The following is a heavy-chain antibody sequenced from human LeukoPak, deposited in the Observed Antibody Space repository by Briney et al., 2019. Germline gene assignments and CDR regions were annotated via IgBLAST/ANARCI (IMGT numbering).Heavy chain of an antibody. Sequence: GGTLRLSCAASGFTFSSYGMSWGRQAPGKGLEGVSAISGSGGSTYYADSVKGRFTISRDNSKNTLYLQMNSLRAEDTAVYYCAKDVVYSSGWYKVGFDPWGQGTLVTVSS. CDR1: GFTFSSYG. J-gene: IGHJ5*02. CDR3: AKDVVYSSGWYKVGFDP. D-gene: IGHD6-19*01. CDR2: ISGSGGST. V-gene: IGHV3-23*01.